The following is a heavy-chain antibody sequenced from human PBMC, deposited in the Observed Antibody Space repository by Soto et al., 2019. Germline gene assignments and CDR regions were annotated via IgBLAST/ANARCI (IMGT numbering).Heavy chain of an antibody. Sequence: SETLSLTCTVSGGSISSSSYYWGWIRQPPGKGLEWIGSIYYSGSTYYNPSLKSRVTISVDTSKNQFSLKLSSVTAADTAVYYCARKLLWFGESIFYYYYGMDVWGQGTTVT. V-gene: IGHV4-39*01. CDR1: GGSISSSSYY. CDR2: IYYSGST. CDR3: ARKLLWFGESIFYYYYGMDV. D-gene: IGHD3-10*01. J-gene: IGHJ6*02.